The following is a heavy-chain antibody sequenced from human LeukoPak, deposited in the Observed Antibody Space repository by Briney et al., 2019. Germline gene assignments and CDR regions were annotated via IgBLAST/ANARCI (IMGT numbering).Heavy chain of an antibody. CDR2: ISAYNGNT. Sequence: GASVKVSCKASGYTFTSYGISWVRQAPGQGLEWMGWISAYNGNTNYAQKLQGRVTMTTDTSTSTAYMELRSLRSDDTAVYYCARVYYYGSGSYYPKGGMDVWGQGTTVTVSS. CDR3: ARVYYYGSGSYYPKGGMDV. D-gene: IGHD3-10*01. CDR1: GYTFTSYG. J-gene: IGHJ6*02. V-gene: IGHV1-18*01.